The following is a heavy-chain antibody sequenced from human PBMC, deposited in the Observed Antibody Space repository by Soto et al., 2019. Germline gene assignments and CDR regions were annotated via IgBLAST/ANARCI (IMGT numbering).Heavy chain of an antibody. CDR1: GASVSSTYW. D-gene: IGHD6-13*01. CDR2: INHRGSA. J-gene: IGHJ4*02. Sequence: QVELQESGPGLVKPSGTLSLTCAVSGASVSSTYWWSWVRQPPGKGPEWIGEINHRGSANYNPTLRSRVTMSVDTSKSQCSLRLTSVTAADTAVYYCARYTAASGTYYFDYWGQGALVTVSS. V-gene: IGHV4-4*02. CDR3: ARYTAASGTYYFDY.